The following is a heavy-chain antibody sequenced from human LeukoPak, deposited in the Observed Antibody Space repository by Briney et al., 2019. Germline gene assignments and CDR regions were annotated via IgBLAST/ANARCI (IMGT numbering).Heavy chain of an antibody. Sequence: GGSLRLSCAASGFTFSSYGMHWVRQAPGKGLEWVAFIRYDGSNKYYADSVKGRFTISRDNSKNTLYLQMNSLRAEDTAVYYCVKDQSSSPPSFDYWGQGTLVTVSS. J-gene: IGHJ4*02. CDR1: GFTFSSYG. V-gene: IGHV3-30*02. CDR2: IRYDGSNK. D-gene: IGHD6-6*01. CDR3: VKDQSSSPPSFDY.